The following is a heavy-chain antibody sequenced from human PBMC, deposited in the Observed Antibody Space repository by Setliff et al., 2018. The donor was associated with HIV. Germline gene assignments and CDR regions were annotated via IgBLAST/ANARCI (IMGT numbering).Heavy chain of an antibody. Sequence: SETLSLTCAVSGYSISRDYYWGWIRQPPGKGLEWIGSIYHNGNTYYSPSLKSRVTISVDTSRNQISLKLSSVTAADTAVYYCARQRLGNCSGARCSFSGIDVWGPGTTVTVSS. CDR2: IYHNGNT. CDR3: ARQRLGNCSGARCSFSGIDV. D-gene: IGHD2-15*01. CDR1: GYSISRDYY. V-gene: IGHV4-38-2*01. J-gene: IGHJ6*02.